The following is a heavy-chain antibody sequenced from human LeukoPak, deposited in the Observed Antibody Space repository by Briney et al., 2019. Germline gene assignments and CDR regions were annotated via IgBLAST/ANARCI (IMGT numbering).Heavy chain of an antibody. J-gene: IGHJ4*02. Sequence: GGSLRLSCAASGFTFSSYGMHWVRQAPGKGLEWVAVISYDGSNKYYADSVKGRFTISRDNSKNTLYLQMNSLRAGDTAVYYCARRAGGYSHPYDYWGQGTLVTVSS. D-gene: IGHD4-23*01. V-gene: IGHV3-30*03. CDR2: ISYDGSNK. CDR3: ARRAGGYSHPYDY. CDR1: GFTFSSYG.